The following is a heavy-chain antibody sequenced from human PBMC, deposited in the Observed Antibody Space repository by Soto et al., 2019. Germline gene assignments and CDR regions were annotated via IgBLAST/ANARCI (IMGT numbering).Heavy chain of an antibody. J-gene: IGHJ5*02. Sequence: EEQLLESGGDLVQPGGSLRLSCVASGITSSGYWMTWVRQAPGKGLEWVANINQDGSEKYYVDSVKGRFTISRDTAKDSLYLQMNSLRAEDTAIYYCARDYSNPRGRFDPWGQGTLVTVSS. CDR3: ARDYSNPRGRFDP. CDR1: GITSSGYW. CDR2: INQDGSEK. V-gene: IGHV3-7*01. D-gene: IGHD4-4*01.